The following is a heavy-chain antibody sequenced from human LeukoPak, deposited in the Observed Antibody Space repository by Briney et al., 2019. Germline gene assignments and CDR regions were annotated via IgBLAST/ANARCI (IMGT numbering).Heavy chain of an antibody. Sequence: GGSLRLSCAASGFCFSTYWVHWVRPAPGEGLVWVSRINTDGRTTNYADSVKGRFTISRDNAKNTLYLQMNSLRVEDTALYYCASQTYSSSPSVGYWGQGTLVTVSS. CDR3: ASQTYSSSPSVGY. D-gene: IGHD6-6*01. J-gene: IGHJ4*02. CDR2: INTDGRTT. CDR1: GFCFSTYW. V-gene: IGHV3-74*01.